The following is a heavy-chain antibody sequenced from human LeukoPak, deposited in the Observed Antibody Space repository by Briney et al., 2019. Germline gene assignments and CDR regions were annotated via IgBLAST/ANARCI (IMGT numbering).Heavy chain of an antibody. J-gene: IGHJ4*02. CDR1: GLDLNRYW. CDR3: ASGGGYSRPPAKF. CDR2: INSDGSST. D-gene: IGHD3-10*01. Sequence: PGGSLRLSCAASGLDLNRYWMHWVRQAPGKGLVWVSCINSDGSSTRHADSVKGRFTISRDSVKNMLYLQMNSLTAGDTAVYYTASGGGYSRPPAKFWGQGSLVTVSS. V-gene: IGHV3-74*01.